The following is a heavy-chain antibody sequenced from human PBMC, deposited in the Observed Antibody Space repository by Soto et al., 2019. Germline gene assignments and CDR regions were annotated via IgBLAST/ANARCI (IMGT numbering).Heavy chain of an antibody. CDR2: IFYSGNT. Sequence: QVQLQESGPGLVKPSETLSLTCTVSGGSVNSGSYYWNWIRQPPGKPLEWVGFIFYSGNTNYSPSLRSRATISLDTSKNQFSLRLTSVTAADTAVYYCARRLAGSPRLFDYWGQGVLVTVSS. D-gene: IGHD1-1*01. CDR1: GGSVNSGSYY. CDR3: ARRLAGSPRLFDY. J-gene: IGHJ4*02. V-gene: IGHV4-61*01.